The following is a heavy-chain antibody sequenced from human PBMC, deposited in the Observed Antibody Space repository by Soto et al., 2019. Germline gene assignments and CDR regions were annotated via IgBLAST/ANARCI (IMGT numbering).Heavy chain of an antibody. CDR1: GYTLTSYG. CDR2: ISAYNGNT. CDR3: AKVDTAMVTGAFDI. Sequence: QVQLVQYGAEVKKPGASVKVSCKASGYTLTSYGISWVRQAPGQGLEWMGWISAYNGNTNYAQKLQGRVTMTTDTSTSTAYMELRSLRSDDTAVYYCAKVDTAMVTGAFDIWGQGTMVTVSS. V-gene: IGHV1-18*01. D-gene: IGHD5-18*01. J-gene: IGHJ3*02.